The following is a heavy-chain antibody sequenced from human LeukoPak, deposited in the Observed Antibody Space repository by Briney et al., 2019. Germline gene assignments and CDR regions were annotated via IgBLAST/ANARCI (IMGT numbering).Heavy chain of an antibody. CDR1: GDSFSSNSAA. CDR2: TYYRSKWYN. CDR3: ARRSSSSAAFDI. J-gene: IGHJ3*02. D-gene: IGHD2-2*01. V-gene: IGHV6-1*01. Sequence: SQTLSLTCVISGDSFSSNSAAWNWIRQSPSRGLEWLGRTYYRSKWYNEYALSVKSRITINPDTSKNHFSLQLNSVTPEDTAMYYCARRSSSSAAFDIWGQGTMVTVSS.